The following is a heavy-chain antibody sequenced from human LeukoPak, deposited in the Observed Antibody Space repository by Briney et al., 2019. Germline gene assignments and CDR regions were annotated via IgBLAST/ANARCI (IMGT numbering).Heavy chain of an antibody. CDR2: IYYTGST. CDR1: GGSIISSSYY. Sequence: SETLSLTCTVSGGSIISSSYYWGWIRPPPGRGLEWIGSIYYTGSTYYNPSLKSRVTISVDTSKNQFSLKLSSVSAADTALYYCARHIVVVSTPADWFDPWGQGTLVTVSS. CDR3: ARHIVVVSTPADWFDP. V-gene: IGHV4-39*01. D-gene: IGHD2-21*01. J-gene: IGHJ5*02.